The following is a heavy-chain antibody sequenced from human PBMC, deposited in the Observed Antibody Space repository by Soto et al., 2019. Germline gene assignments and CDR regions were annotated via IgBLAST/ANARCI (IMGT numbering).Heavy chain of an antibody. Sequence: PSETLSLTCAVYSGSFSGYYWGWIRQLPGKGLGWVGGIHHSGSTNYNPPLKSRVTISVDTSKNQFYLKLSAVTAAHRAVYYCARQRRTYYYYSSGYYPTPPIVYYFDYWGQGTLVTVSS. CDR1: SGSFSGYY. V-gene: IGHV4-34*01. CDR3: ARQRRTYYYYSSGYYPTPPIVYYFDY. J-gene: IGHJ4*02. CDR2: IHHSGST. D-gene: IGHD3-22*01.